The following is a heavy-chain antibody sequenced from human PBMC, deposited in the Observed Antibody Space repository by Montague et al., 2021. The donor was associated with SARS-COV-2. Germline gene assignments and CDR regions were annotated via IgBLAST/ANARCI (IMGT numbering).Heavy chain of an antibody. D-gene: IGHD3-3*01. Sequence: TLSLTCTVSGGSISSSSYYWSWIRQHPGKGLEWIGYIYYSGSTYYNPSLKSRVTISVDTSKNQFSLKLSSVTAADTAVYYCARGGTIFGVVTFPFDYWGQGTLVTVSS. CDR1: GGSISSSSYY. CDR3: ARGGTIFGVVTFPFDY. V-gene: IGHV4-31*03. CDR2: IYYSGST. J-gene: IGHJ4*02.